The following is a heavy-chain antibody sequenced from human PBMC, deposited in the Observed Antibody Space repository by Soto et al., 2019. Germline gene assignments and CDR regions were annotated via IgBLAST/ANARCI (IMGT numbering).Heavy chain of an antibody. CDR3: ARNYYDSSGYYLLYYWYFDL. Sequence: GGSLRLSCAASGFTFSSYSMNWVRQAPGKGLEWVSYISSSSSTIYYADSVKGRFTISRDNAKNSLYLQMNSLRDEDTAVYYCARNYYDSSGYYLLYYWYFDLWGRGTLVTSPQ. D-gene: IGHD3-22*01. CDR2: ISSSSSTI. V-gene: IGHV3-48*02. CDR1: GFTFSSYS. J-gene: IGHJ2*01.